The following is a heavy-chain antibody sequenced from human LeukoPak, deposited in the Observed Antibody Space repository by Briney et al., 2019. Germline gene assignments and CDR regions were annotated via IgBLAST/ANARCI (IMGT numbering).Heavy chain of an antibody. J-gene: IGHJ6*03. CDR2: IRYDGSNK. CDR3: AKEGDYYYYYMDV. V-gene: IGHV3-30*02. Sequence: GGSLRLSCAASGFTFSSYGMHWVRQAPGKGLEWVAFIRYDGSNKYYADSVEGRLTISRDNSKNTLYLQMNSLRAEDTAVYYCAKEGDYYYYYMDVWGKGTTVTVSS. D-gene: IGHD1-26*01. CDR1: GFTFSSYG.